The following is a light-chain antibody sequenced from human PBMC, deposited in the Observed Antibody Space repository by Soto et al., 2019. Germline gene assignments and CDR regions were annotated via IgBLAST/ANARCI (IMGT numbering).Light chain of an antibody. V-gene: IGKV1-5*01. Sequence: IQMTQSPSTLSASVGDRFTITCRSSQSISDWLAWYQQKPGKAPKLLIYDASSLESGVPPRFSGSGSGTGFTLTISSLQPEDFAFYYCQQTYRIPPTFGQGTRLEIK. CDR2: DAS. CDR1: QSISDW. CDR3: QQTYRIPPT. J-gene: IGKJ5*01.